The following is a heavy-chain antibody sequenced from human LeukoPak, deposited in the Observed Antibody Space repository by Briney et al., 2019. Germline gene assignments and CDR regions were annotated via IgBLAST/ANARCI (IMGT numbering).Heavy chain of an antibody. CDR3: ARHKAGHFDY. D-gene: IGHD6-13*01. CDR2: IYHSGST. CDR1: GGSISSGGYY. J-gene: IGHJ4*02. V-gene: IGHV4-31*03. Sequence: SETLSLTCTVSGGSISSGGYYWSWIRQHPGKGLEWIGYIYHSGSTYYNPSLKSRVTISVDRSKNQFSLKLSSVTAADTAVYYCARHKAGHFDYWGQGTLVTVSS.